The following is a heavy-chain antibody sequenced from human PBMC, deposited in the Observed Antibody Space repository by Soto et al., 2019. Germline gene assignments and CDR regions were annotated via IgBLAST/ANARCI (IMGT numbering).Heavy chain of an antibody. V-gene: IGHV4-39*01. CDR1: GGSISSSSYY. CDR3: ARFLEWLFLFDP. D-gene: IGHD3-3*01. J-gene: IGHJ5*02. Sequence: QLQLQESGPGLVKPSETLSLTCTVSGGSISSSSYYWGWIRQPPGKGLEWIGSIYYSGSTYYNPSLKSRVTISLDTSKNQFSLKLSSVTAADTAVYYCARFLEWLFLFDPWGQGTLVTVSS. CDR2: IYYSGST.